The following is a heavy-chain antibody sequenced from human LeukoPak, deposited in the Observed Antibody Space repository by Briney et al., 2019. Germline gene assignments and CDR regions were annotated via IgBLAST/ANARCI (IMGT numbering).Heavy chain of an antibody. J-gene: IGHJ3*02. CDR2: ISWNSGSI. D-gene: IGHD4-17*01. CDR3: AKGDYGDYADAFDI. V-gene: IGHV3-9*01. CDR1: GFTFDDYA. Sequence: GGSLRLSCAASGFTFDDYAMHWVRQAPGKGLEWVSGISWNSGSIGCADSVKGRFTISRDNAKNSLYLQMNSLRAEDTALYYCAKGDYGDYADAFDIWGQGTMVTVSS.